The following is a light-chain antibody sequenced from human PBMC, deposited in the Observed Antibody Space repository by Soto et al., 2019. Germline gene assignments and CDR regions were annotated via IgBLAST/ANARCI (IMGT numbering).Light chain of an antibody. Sequence: QSALTPPRSMSGSPRQSVTISCTGTSSYVGGYNYVSWYQQHPGKAPKLVIYNDSKRHAGVPDRFSGSMSGNTAYLTISGLQAEDEADYYCYSYAGSYTFMVFGGGNKLTVL. J-gene: IGLJ3*02. V-gene: IGLV2-11*01. CDR3: YSYAGSYTFMV. CDR2: NDS. CDR1: SSYVGGYNY.